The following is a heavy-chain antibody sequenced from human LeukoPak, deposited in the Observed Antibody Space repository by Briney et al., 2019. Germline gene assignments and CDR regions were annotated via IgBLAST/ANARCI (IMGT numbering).Heavy chain of an antibody. D-gene: IGHD2-8*01. CDR3: ARDTVNGPFVISLDL. V-gene: IGHV3-23*01. J-gene: IGHJ5*02. Sequence: GGSLRLSCEASGFTFSAYAMTWVRQAPGKGLEWVSSIGSDNKPHYSESVKGRFAISRDNSKSMLFLQLNSLRAEDTALYYCARDTVNGPFVISLDLWGQGVLVTVSS. CDR2: IGSDNKP. CDR1: GFTFSAYA.